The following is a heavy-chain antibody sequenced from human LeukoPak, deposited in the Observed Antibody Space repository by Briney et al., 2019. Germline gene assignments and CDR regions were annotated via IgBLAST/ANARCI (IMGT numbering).Heavy chain of an antibody. J-gene: IGHJ4*02. V-gene: IGHV3-11*05. CDR2: ISSSRLYT. D-gene: IGHD6-13*01. Sequence: GGSLRLSCAASGFTFSDYYMSWIRHAPGKGLEWVSYISSSRLYTNYADSVKGRSTITRDNAKNSLYLQMNSLRAEDTAVYYCARAAVGTSSDFDYWGQGTLVTVSS. CDR3: ARAAVGTSSDFDY. CDR1: GFTFSDYY.